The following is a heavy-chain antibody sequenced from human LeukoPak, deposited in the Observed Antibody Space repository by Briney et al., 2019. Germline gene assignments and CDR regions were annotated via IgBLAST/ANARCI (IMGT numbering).Heavy chain of an antibody. Sequence: ASVKVSCMASGYTFTGYYMHWVRQAPGQGLEWMEWINPNSGGTNYAQKFQGRVTMTRDTSISTAYMELSRLRSDDTAVYYCAXEGYSSSPPYYYYYMDVWGKGTTVTVSS. V-gene: IGHV1-2*02. CDR2: INPNSGGT. CDR3: AXEGYSSSPPYYYYYMDV. D-gene: IGHD6-6*01. J-gene: IGHJ6*03. CDR1: GYTFTGYY.